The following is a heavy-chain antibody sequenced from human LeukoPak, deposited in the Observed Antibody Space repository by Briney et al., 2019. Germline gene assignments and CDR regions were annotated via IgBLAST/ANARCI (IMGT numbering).Heavy chain of an antibody. J-gene: IGHJ4*02. D-gene: IGHD3-16*01. CDR3: AKASWVSSTDAVR. CDR2: IRGNGEK. V-gene: IGHV3-23*01. CDR1: GFTFSNAW. Sequence: GGSLRLSCAASGFTFSNAWMSWVRQGPARGLEWVSSIRGNGEKFYADSVKGRFTLSSDSSRNTVYFQLNNLRVADTAIYYCAKASWVSSTDAVRWGQGTLVTVSS.